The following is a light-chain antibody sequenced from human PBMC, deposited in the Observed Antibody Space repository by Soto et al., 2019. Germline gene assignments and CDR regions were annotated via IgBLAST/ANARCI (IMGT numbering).Light chain of an antibody. V-gene: IGLV2-14*03. Sequence: QSVLTQPAYVSGSPGQSITISCTGTSSDVGGYNYVSWYQRHPGKAPKLMIFDVSNRPSGVSNRFSGSKSANTASLTISGLQAEDEADYFCSSYTSSTTPYVFGTGTKVTVL. CDR1: SSDVGGYNY. J-gene: IGLJ1*01. CDR3: SSYTSSTTPYV. CDR2: DVS.